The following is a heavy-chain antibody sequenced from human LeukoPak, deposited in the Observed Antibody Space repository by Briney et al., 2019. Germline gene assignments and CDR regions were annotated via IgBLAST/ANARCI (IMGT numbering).Heavy chain of an antibody. CDR2: VNAGGINT. CDR1: GFTFSNYA. CDR3: AKLVETTNY. Sequence: GGSLRHSCAASGFTFSNYAMIWVRQAPGKGLEWVSAVNAGGINTYYADSVKGRFTISRDNSKNTLYLQMNSMRAEDTAVYYCAKLVETTNYWGQGTLVTVSS. D-gene: IGHD1-26*01. V-gene: IGHV3-23*01. J-gene: IGHJ4*02.